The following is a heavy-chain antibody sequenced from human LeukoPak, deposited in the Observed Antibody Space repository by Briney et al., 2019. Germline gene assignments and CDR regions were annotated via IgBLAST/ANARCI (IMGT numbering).Heavy chain of an antibody. CDR2: INPNSGGT. CDR3: ARDHDSSGYYLSDFDY. Sequence: ASVKVSCKASGYTFTGYYMHWVRQAPGQGLEWMGRINPNSGGTNYAQKFQGRVTMTRDTSISTAYMELSRLRSDDTAVYYCARDHDSSGYYLSDFDYWGRGTLVTVSS. D-gene: IGHD3-22*01. V-gene: IGHV1-2*06. CDR1: GYTFTGYY. J-gene: IGHJ4*02.